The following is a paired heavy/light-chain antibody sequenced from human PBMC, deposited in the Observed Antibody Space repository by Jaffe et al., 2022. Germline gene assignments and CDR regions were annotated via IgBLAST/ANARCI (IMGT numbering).Light chain of an antibody. Sequence: SYELTQPPSVSVSPGQTASITCSGDELGSKHTCWYQQKPGQSPVLVIYQDVTRPLGIPARFSGSNSGNTATLTISVTQAVDEADYYCQAWDSSTVVFGGGTKLTVL. CDR3: QAWDSSTVV. CDR1: ELGSKH. J-gene: IGLJ2*01. V-gene: IGLV3-1*01. CDR2: QDV.
Heavy chain of an antibody. Sequence: QVQLQESGPGLVKPSETLSLTCGVSGFSISSGYYWAWIRQPPGKGLEWIGNIYHSGRTNYNPSLKSRVIISVDTSKNHFSLKLSSVSAADTAVYYCSREENSRGIDPWGQGILVTVSS. CDR3: SREENSRGIDP. J-gene: IGHJ5*02. CDR1: GFSISSGYY. CDR2: IYHSGRT. V-gene: IGHV4-38-2*02. D-gene: IGHD3-22*01.